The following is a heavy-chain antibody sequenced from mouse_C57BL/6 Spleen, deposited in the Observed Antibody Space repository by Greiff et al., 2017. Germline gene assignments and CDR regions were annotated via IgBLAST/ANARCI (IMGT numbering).Heavy chain of an antibody. J-gene: IGHJ2*01. Sequence: QVQLQQPGAELVKPGASVKVSCKASGYTFTSYWMHWVKQRPGQGLEWIGRIHPSDSDTNYNQKFKGKATLTVDKSSSTAYMQLSSLTSEDSAVYYCAIIPGYYGSSYVGYYFDYWGQGTTLTVSS. CDR3: AIIPGYYGSSYVGYYFDY. D-gene: IGHD1-1*01. V-gene: IGHV1-74*01. CDR1: GYTFTSYW. CDR2: IHPSDSDT.